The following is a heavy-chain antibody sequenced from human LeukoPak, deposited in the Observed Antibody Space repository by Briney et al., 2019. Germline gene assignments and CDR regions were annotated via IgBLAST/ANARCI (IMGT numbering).Heavy chain of an antibody. J-gene: IGHJ4*02. CDR3: AQQLGYCSRGSCYFTY. V-gene: IGHV3-23*01. D-gene: IGHD2-15*01. CDR2: ISTSGGTT. CDR1: GFTFSGSA. Sequence: GGSLRLSCEASGFTFSGSAMSWVRQAPGKGLEWVSAISTSGGTTYYADSVKGRFTISRDNSKNTLYLQMNSLRAEDTAVYYCAQQLGYCSRGSCYFTYWGQGTLVTVSS.